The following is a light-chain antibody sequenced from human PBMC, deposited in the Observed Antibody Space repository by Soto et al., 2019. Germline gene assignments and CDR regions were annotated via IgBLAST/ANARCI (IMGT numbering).Light chain of an antibody. Sequence: QSALTQPASVSGSPGQSITISCTGTSSDVSGYKYVSWYQQHPGKAPKLMIYDVSNRPSGVSSRFSGSKFGNTASLTISGLQAEDEADYYCSSYTSSTPLVLFGGGTKLTVL. J-gene: IGLJ2*01. CDR3: SSYTSSTPLVL. V-gene: IGLV2-14*01. CDR2: DVS. CDR1: SSDVSGYKY.